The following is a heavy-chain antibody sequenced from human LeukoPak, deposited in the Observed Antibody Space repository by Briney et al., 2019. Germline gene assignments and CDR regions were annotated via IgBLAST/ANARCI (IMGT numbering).Heavy chain of an antibody. CDR1: GYTFTGYY. J-gene: IGHJ3*02. V-gene: IGHV1-2*02. Sequence: ASVKVSCKASGYTFTGYYMHWVRQAPGQGLEWMGWINPNSGGTNYAQKFQGRVTMTRDTSISTAYMELSRLRSDDTAVYYCARDGDFWSGSHRVYAFDIWGQGTMVTVSS. D-gene: IGHD3-3*01. CDR3: ARDGDFWSGSHRVYAFDI. CDR2: INPNSGGT.